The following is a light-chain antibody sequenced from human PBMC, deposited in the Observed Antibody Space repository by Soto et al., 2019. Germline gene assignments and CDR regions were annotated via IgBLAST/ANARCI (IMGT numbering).Light chain of an antibody. CDR2: GAS. CDR1: QSVSSF. V-gene: IGKV3-15*01. CDR3: QQYNDWAPLT. J-gene: IGKJ4*01. Sequence: EIVMTQSPATLSVSPGERATLSCRASQSVSSFLAWYQQKPGQAPRLLIHGASTRATGIPVRFSGSGSGTDFTLTISSLQSEDFAVYYWQQYNDWAPLTFGGGTKVEIK.